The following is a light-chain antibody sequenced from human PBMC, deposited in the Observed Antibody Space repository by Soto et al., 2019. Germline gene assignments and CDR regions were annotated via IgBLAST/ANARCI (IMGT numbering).Light chain of an antibody. Sequence: DIQMTQSPSTLSASVGDRVTITCRASQSISSWLAWYQQKPGKAPKLLIFDASSLESGTPSRFSGRRSGTQFTLTINGLQPDDFATYYCQQYNSYSSLTFGGGTKVDIK. CDR3: QQYNSYSSLT. V-gene: IGKV1-5*01. CDR1: QSISSW. J-gene: IGKJ4*01. CDR2: DAS.